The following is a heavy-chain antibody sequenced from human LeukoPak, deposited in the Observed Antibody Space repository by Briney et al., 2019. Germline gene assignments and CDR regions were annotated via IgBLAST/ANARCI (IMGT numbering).Heavy chain of an antibody. CDR2: IYRGGST. Sequence: PGGSLRLSCAASGFTVSNYYMSWVRQAPGKGLEWVSVIYRGGSTDYADSVKGRFTISRDNSENTLYLQMNSLRVEDTAVYYCAREGVYGGESGYWGQGTLVTVSS. J-gene: IGHJ4*02. CDR1: GFTVSNYY. D-gene: IGHD4-23*01. CDR3: AREGVYGGESGY. V-gene: IGHV3-53*01.